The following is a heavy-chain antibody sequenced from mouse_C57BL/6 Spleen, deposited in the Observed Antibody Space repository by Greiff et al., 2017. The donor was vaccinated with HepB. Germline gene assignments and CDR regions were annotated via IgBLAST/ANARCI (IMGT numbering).Heavy chain of an antibody. J-gene: IGHJ4*01. CDR3: ARDSRIYDGYRYAMDH. CDR1: GFTFSDYY. D-gene: IGHD2-3*01. Sequence: EVKVVESEGGLVQPGSSMKLSCTASGFTFSDYYMAWVRQVPEKGLEWVANINYDGSSTYYLDSLKSRFIISRDNAKNILYLQMSSLKSEDTATYYWARDSRIYDGYRYAMDHWGQGTSVTVSS. CDR2: INYDGSST. V-gene: IGHV5-16*01.